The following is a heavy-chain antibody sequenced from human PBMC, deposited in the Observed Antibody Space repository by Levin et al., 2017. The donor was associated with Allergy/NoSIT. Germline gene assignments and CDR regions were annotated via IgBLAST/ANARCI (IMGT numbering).Heavy chain of an antibody. CDR3: AKDTYRSSSWGWFDA. Sequence: AASVKVSCRASGYTFTDYYMHWVRQAPGQGLEWMGWINPNSGATNYAQKFQGRVTMTRDTSISTAYMDLSRLTSDDTAVYYCAKDTYRSSSWGWFDAWGQGTLVTVSS. V-gene: IGHV1-2*02. D-gene: IGHD6-6*01. J-gene: IGHJ5*02. CDR1: GYTFTDYY. CDR2: INPNSGAT.